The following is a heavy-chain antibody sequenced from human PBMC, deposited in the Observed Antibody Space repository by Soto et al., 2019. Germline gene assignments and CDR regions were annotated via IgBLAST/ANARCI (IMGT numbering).Heavy chain of an antibody. CDR2: ISYDGSNK. CDR3: AKDYDFWSGSPDY. V-gene: IGHV3-30*18. D-gene: IGHD3-3*01. Sequence: QVQLVESGGGVVQPGRSLRLSCAASGFTFSSYGMHWVRQAPGKGLEWVAVISYDGSNKYYADSVKGRFTISRDISKNTLYLQMNSLRAEDTAVYYCAKDYDFWSGSPDYWGQGTLVTVSS. J-gene: IGHJ4*02. CDR1: GFTFSSYG.